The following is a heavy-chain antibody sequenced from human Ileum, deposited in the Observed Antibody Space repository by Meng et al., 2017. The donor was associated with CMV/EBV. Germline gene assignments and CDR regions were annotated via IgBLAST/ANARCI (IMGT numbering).Heavy chain of an antibody. CDR3: ASNVRSLDCSSISCSRDDY. J-gene: IGHJ4*02. D-gene: IGHD2-2*01. V-gene: IGHV4-34*13. CDR2: INHSGGT. Sequence: FRGYYWSWIRHPPGKGPEWIGEINHSGGTNYNPSLKSRLTISVDTSKNQFSLNLNSVTAADTAVYFCASNVRSLDCSSISCSRDDYWGQGTLVTVSS. CDR1: FRGYY.